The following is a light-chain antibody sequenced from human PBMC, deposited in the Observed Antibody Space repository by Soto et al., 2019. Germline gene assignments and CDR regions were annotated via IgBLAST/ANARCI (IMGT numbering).Light chain of an antibody. CDR3: ELVNSYLPLT. V-gene: IGKV1-9*01. Sequence: IQLTHSPSSLSAAVGDRITITCLASQGISTYVAWYQQKPGKAPNLLIYGASTLQNGVPSRFSGSGSGTDFIFNIRSLQPVYFAKYYYELVNSYLPLTFGGGTKVEIK. J-gene: IGKJ4*01. CDR1: QGISTY. CDR2: GAS.